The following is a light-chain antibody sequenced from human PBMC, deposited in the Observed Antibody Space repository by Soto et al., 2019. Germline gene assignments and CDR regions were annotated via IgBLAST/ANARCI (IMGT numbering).Light chain of an antibody. CDR3: QQSYSTPQA. CDR2: AAS. V-gene: IGKV1-39*01. J-gene: IGKJ1*01. Sequence: DIQMTQSPSSLSASVGDRVTITCRASQSISSYLNWYQQKPGKAPKLLIYAASSLQSGVPSRFSGSGSGTDFTRTISRRQPEEFATYYGQQSYSTPQAFGQGTKVEIK. CDR1: QSISSY.